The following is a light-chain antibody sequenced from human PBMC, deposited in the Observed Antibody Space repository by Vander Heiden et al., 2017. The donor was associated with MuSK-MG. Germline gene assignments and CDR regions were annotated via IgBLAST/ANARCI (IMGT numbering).Light chain of an antibody. CDR2: RNN. CDR3: AAWDDSASGWV. V-gene: IGLV1-47*01. J-gene: IGLJ3*02. Sequence: SVLTQPPSASGTPGQRVTNSGSGSSSNIGSNYEYWYQQLPGTAPKLLIYRNNQRPSGGLDRVSGAKSGTSASLAISGLRSEDEADYYCAAWDDSASGWVFGGGTKLTVL. CDR1: SSNIGSNY.